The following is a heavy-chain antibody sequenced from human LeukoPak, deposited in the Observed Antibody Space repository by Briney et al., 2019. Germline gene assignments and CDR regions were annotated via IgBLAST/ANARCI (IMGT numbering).Heavy chain of an antibody. CDR1: GGTFSSYA. D-gene: IGHD3-22*01. Sequence: SVKVSCKASGGTFSSYAISWVRQAPGQGLEWMGGIIPIFGTANYAQKFQGRVTITADESTSTAYMELSSLRSEDTAVYYCARGVPDYYDSSGYYRRPHYFDYWGQGTLVTVSS. V-gene: IGHV1-69*13. CDR2: IIPIFGTA. CDR3: ARGVPDYYDSSGYYRRPHYFDY. J-gene: IGHJ4*02.